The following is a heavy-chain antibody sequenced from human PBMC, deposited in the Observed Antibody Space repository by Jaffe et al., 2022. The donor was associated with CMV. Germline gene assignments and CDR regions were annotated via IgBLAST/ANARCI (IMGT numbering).Heavy chain of an antibody. V-gene: IGHV4-4*07. CDR1: GGSISSYY. CDR2: IYTSGST. D-gene: IGHD6-6*01. Sequence: QVQLQESGPGLVKPSETLSLTCTVSGGSISSYYWSWIRQPAGKGLEWIGRIYTSGSTNYNPSLKSRVTMSVDTSKNQFSLKLSSVTAADTAVYYCARDSPYSSSPRPRDPLPYYYYGMDVWGQGTTVTVSS. CDR3: ARDSPYSSSPRPRDPLPYYYYGMDV. J-gene: IGHJ6*02.